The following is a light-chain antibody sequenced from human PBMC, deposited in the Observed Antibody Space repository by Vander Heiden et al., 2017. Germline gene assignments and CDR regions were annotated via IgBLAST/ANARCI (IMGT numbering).Light chain of an antibody. V-gene: IGLV1-44*01. CDR1: SSNIESNN. Sequence: QSVLTQPPSASATPGQRVTIACSGSSSNIESNNADWYQQRPGTAPKLLIYSNSQRPSGVPDRFSGSKSGTSASLASSGLQSEDEADYYCAAWDDSLNGAVFGGGTKLTVL. J-gene: IGLJ2*01. CDR2: SNS. CDR3: AAWDDSLNGAV.